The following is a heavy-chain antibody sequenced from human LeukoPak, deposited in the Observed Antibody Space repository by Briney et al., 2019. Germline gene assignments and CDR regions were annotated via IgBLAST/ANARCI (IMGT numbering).Heavy chain of an antibody. CDR1: EFTFTNYG. CDR3: ARVPVSSSWYVLDY. V-gene: IGHV3-30-3*01. D-gene: IGHD6-13*01. CDR2: ISNDGADK. J-gene: IGHJ4*02. Sequence: GGSLRLSCAASEFTFTNYGMHWVRQAPGKGLEWVAVISNDGADKYYADSVKGRFSISRDNSENTLYLQMNSLRPEDTAVYYCARVPVSSSWYVLDYWGQGTLVTVSS.